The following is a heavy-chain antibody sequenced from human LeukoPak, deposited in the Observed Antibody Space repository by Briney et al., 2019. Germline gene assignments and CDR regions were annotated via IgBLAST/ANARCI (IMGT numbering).Heavy chain of an antibody. CDR1: GYTFSSYD. CDR2: MNPNSGNT. D-gene: IGHD3-22*01. CDR3: ARGVGYYYDSSGYYHSY. J-gene: IGHJ4*02. Sequence: ASVKVSCKASGYTFSSYDINWVRQATGQGLEWMGWMNPNSGNTGYAQKFQGRVTMTGNTSISTAYMELSSLRSEDTAVYYCARGVGYYYDSSGYYHSYWGQGTLVTVSS. V-gene: IGHV1-8*01.